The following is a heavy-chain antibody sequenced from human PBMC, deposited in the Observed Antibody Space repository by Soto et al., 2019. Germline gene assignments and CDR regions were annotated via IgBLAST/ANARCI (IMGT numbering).Heavy chain of an antibody. CDR3: ARDRGGYNFDY. CDR1: GGSVSSSSYY. CDR2: IYYNGNT. D-gene: IGHD5-12*01. J-gene: IGHJ4*02. V-gene: IGHV4-61*01. Sequence: SETLSLTCTVSGGSVSSSSYYWNWIRQPPGKRLEWVGYIYYNGNTNYNPSLKSRVTISVDTSKNQFSLKLSSVTAADTAVYYCARDRGGYNFDYWGQGTLVTAPQ.